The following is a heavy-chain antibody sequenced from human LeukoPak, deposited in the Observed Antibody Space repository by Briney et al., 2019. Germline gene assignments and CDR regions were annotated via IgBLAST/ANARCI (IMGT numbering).Heavy chain of an antibody. V-gene: IGHV3-48*04. CDR1: GFIFSSYS. CDR2: ISSSSSTI. D-gene: IGHD6-6*01. CDR3: VRDPPVEYSSSSKPSYFDY. J-gene: IGHJ4*02. Sequence: GGSLRLLCAPSGFIFSSYSMNWARHAPGKGLEWVSYISSSSSTIYYADSVKGRFTISRDNAKNSLYLQMNSLRAEDTAVYYCVRDPPVEYSSSSKPSYFDYWGQGTLVTVSS.